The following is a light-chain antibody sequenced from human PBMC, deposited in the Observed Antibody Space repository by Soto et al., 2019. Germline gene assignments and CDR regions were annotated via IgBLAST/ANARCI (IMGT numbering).Light chain of an antibody. V-gene: IGKV3-20*01. CDR2: HAS. CDR3: HQYGSSPFT. CDR1: QSVMGSY. J-gene: IGKJ3*01. Sequence: EIVLTQSPGTLSLSPGERATLSCRASQSVMGSYLAWYQQKPGQAPRLLIIHASTRATGIPDRFSGSGSGTDFTLTVSRLEPEDSAVYYCHQYGSSPFTFGPGTKVDIK.